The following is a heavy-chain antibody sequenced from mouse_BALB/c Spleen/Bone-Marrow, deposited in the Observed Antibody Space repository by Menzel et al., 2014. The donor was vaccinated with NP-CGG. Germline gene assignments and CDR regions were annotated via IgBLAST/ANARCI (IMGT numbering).Heavy chain of an antibody. CDR2: ISSGSSNI. Sequence: DVHLVESGGGLVQPGGSRKLSCAASGLTFSSFGMHWVRQAPEKGLEWVAYISSGSSNIYYADTVKGRFTISRDNPKNTLFLQMTSLRSEDTAMYYCTRGGNWDDFDYWGQGTTLTVSS. CDR3: TRGGNWDDFDY. CDR1: GLTFSSFG. D-gene: IGHD4-1*01. V-gene: IGHV5-17*02. J-gene: IGHJ2*01.